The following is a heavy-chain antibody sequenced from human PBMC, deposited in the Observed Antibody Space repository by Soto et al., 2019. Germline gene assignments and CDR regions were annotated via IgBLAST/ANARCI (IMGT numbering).Heavy chain of an antibody. CDR3: ARDSHVGSGWQLTADY. V-gene: IGHV3-33*01. J-gene: IGHJ4*02. CDR1: GFTFSSYG. Sequence: QVQLVESGGGVVQPGRSLRLSCAASGFTFSSYGMHWVRQAPGKGLEWVAVIWYDGSNKYYAESVKGRFTISRDNSKNTLNLQMNSLRAEDTAVYYCARDSHVGSGWQLTADYWGQGTLVTVSS. D-gene: IGHD6-19*01. CDR2: IWYDGSNK.